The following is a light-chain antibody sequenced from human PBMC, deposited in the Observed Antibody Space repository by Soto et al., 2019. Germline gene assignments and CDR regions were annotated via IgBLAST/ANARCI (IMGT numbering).Light chain of an antibody. J-gene: IGKJ2*01. CDR1: QSISSY. CDR3: QQSYSTLMYT. V-gene: IGKV1-39*01. CDR2: AAS. Sequence: DIPMTQSPSSLSASVGDRVTITCRASQSISSYLNWYQQKPGKAPKLLLYAASSLQSGVPSRFSGSGSGTDFTLTISSLQPEDFATYYCQQSYSTLMYTFCQGTKLEIK.